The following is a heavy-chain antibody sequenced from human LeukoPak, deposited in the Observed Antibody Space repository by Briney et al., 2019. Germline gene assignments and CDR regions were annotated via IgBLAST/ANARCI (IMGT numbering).Heavy chain of an antibody. CDR1: GESFSGHY. CDR3: ARHGPYDSSGYYSDWFDP. V-gene: IGHV4-34*01. D-gene: IGHD3-22*01. CDR2: INHSGST. J-gene: IGHJ5*02. Sequence: SETLSLTCAVYGESFSGHYWTWIRQPPGKGLEWIGEINHSGSTNYNPSLKSRVTISVDTSKNQFSLKLSSVTAADTAVYYCARHGPYDSSGYYSDWFDPWGQGTLVTVSS.